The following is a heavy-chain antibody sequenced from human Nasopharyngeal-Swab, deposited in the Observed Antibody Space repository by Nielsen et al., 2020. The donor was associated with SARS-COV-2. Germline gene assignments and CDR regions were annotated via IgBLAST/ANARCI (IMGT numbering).Heavy chain of an antibody. Sequence: GESLKISCAASGFTFSSYGMHWVRQAPGKGLEWVAVIWYDGSNKYYADSVKGRFTISRDNSKNTLYLQMNSLRAEDTAVYYCASHYGSGSLPLDYGGQGTLVTVSS. D-gene: IGHD3-10*01. V-gene: IGHV3-33*01. CDR3: ASHYGSGSLPLDY. J-gene: IGHJ4*02. CDR1: GFTFSSYG. CDR2: IWYDGSNK.